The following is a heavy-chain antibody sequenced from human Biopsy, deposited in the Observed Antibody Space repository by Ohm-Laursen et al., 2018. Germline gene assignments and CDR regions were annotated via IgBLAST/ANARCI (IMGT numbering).Heavy chain of an antibody. D-gene: IGHD6-6*01. J-gene: IGHJ6*02. Sequence: SLRLSCTASGFSVSSYDMNWVRQAPGTGLEWFSYISETSSHIYDADSVRGRFTFARDIAKNSLYLQLNSLRVEDTAVYCCARDSSRRAREGGMDVWGQGTTVTVSS. CDR1: GFSVSSYD. CDR3: ARDSSRRAREGGMDV. CDR2: ISETSSHI. V-gene: IGHV3-21*01.